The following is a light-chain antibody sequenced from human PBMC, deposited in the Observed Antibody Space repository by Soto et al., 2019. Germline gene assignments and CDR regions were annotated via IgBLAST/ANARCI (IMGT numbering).Light chain of an antibody. J-gene: IGKJ4*01. Sequence: DIPLTQSPSSLSASVGDRVTITCRASQAISSYLAWYQQKPGKVPELLIYATSTLQSGAPSRFSGSGSGTDFTLIISSLQPEDVATYYCHKYNHAPTFGGGTKVEIK. CDR3: HKYNHAPT. CDR2: ATS. CDR1: QAISSY. V-gene: IGKV1-27*01.